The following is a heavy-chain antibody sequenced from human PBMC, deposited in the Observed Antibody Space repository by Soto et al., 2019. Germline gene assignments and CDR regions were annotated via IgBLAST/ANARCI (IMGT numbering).Heavy chain of an antibody. Sequence: PGESLKISCKGSGYSFTSYWISWVRQMPGKGLEWMGRIDPSDSYTNYSPSFQGHVTMSADKSISTAYLQWSSLQASDTAMYYCARLRYYDLLAGFYPGPLTGMDVWGQGTTVTDSS. CDR1: GYSFTSYW. D-gene: IGHD3-9*01. CDR2: IDPSDSYT. CDR3: ARLRYYDLLAGFYPGPLTGMDV. J-gene: IGHJ6*02. V-gene: IGHV5-10-1*01.